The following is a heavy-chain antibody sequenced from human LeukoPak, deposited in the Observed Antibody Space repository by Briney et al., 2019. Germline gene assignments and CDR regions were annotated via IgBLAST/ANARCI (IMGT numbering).Heavy chain of an antibody. J-gene: IGHJ6*03. CDR1: GGSISSGGYF. Sequence: NPSQTLSLTCTVSGGSISSGGYFWSWIRQPAGKGLEWIGRINTSGSTNYNPSLKSRVTISVDTSRDQFSLKLSSVTAADTAVYYCARDHYDTRGYYSGYMDVWGKGTTVTISS. D-gene: IGHD3-22*01. V-gene: IGHV4-61*02. CDR3: ARDHYDTRGYYSGYMDV. CDR2: INTSGST.